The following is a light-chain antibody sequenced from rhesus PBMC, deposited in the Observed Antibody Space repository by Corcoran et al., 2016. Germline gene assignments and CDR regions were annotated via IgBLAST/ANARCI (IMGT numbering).Light chain of an antibody. CDR2: KAS. V-gene: IGKV1-74*01. J-gene: IGKJ1*01. CDR3: QHNYGTPRT. Sequence: DIQMTQSPSSLSASVGDRVTITCRTSENVNNYLNWYQQKPGKAPKLLIYKASTLQSGGPSRFSGSGSGTDYTFTISSLQSEDVATYYCQHNYGTPRTFGQGTKVEIK. CDR1: ENVNNY.